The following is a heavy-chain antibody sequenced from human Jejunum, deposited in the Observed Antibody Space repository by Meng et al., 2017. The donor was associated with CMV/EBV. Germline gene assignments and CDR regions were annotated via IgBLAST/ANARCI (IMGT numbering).Heavy chain of an antibody. J-gene: IGHJ4*02. V-gene: IGHV4-4*02. CDR3: VRGTLGYCSSSSCLPDY. CDR2: IYHSGRT. D-gene: IGHD2-2*01. CDR1: SFINCNW. Sequence: SFINCNWLTWVRQPPGKGLEWIGAIYHSGRTNYNPSLKNRVSISLDKSQRQFSLRLTAVTAADTAVYYCVRGTLGYCSSSSCLPDYWGQGILVTVSS.